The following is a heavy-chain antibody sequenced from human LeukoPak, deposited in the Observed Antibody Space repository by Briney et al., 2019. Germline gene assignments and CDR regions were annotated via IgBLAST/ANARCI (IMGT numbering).Heavy chain of an antibody. D-gene: IGHD1-26*01. CDR1: GGSISSYY. CDR2: IYTSGST. CDR3: ARENSGSYREFDY. V-gene: IGHV4-4*07. Sequence: PSETLSLTCTVSGGSISSYYWSWIRQPAGKGLEWIGRIYTSGSTNYNASLKSRVSMSVDTAKNQFSLKLSSVTAADTAVFYCARENSGSYREFDYWGQGTLVTVSS. J-gene: IGHJ4*02.